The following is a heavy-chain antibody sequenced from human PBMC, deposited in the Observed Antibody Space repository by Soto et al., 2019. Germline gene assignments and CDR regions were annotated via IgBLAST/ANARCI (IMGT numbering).Heavy chain of an antibody. Sequence: EVQLLESGGDLVQPGGSLRLSCAATGFTFDNYAMTWVRQAPGKGLEWVSTIHISGSRTQYAVSVKDRFTISRDDSTNRLYLQMDSLRAEDTALYYCARDAPDSRPPDPYDIWGQGTMVTVSS. CDR1: GFTFDNYA. J-gene: IGHJ3*02. V-gene: IGHV3-23*05. CDR3: ARDAPDSRPPDPYDI. CDR2: IHISGSRT.